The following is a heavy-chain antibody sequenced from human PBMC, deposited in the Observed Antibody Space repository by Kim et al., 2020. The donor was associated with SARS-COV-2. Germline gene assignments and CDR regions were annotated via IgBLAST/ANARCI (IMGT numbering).Heavy chain of an antibody. J-gene: IGHJ4*02. CDR1: GFTFSSYA. Sequence: GGSLRLSCAASGFTFSSYAMSWVRQAPGKGLEWVSAISGSGGSTYYADSVKGRFTISRDNSKNTLYLQMNSLRAEDTAVYYCAKDILTGYYIPTGAFDYWGQGTLDTVSS. CDR3: AKDILTGYYIPTGAFDY. D-gene: IGHD3-9*01. V-gene: IGHV3-23*01. CDR2: ISGSGGST.